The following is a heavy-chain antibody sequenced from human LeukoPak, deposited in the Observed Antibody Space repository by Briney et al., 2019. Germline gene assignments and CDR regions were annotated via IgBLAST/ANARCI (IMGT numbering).Heavy chain of an antibody. V-gene: IGHV3-7*01. Sequence: GGSLRLSCAASGFTFSNYWMSWVRQTPGKGLEWVANIKEDESEIRYVDSVKGRFTISRDNAKNSLYLQMNSLRAEDTAVYYCARESWSGYSLFDPWGQGTLVTVSS. CDR3: ARESWSGYSLFDP. CDR1: GFTFSNYW. CDR2: IKEDESEI. D-gene: IGHD5-18*01. J-gene: IGHJ5*02.